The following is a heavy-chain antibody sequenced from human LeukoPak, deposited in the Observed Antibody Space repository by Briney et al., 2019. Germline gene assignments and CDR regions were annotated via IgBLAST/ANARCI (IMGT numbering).Heavy chain of an antibody. Sequence: GGSLRLSCAASGFTFSSFEMKWVRQAPGKGLEWLSYITSSGSITHYADSVEGRFTISRDNDKHSLYLQMNSLRAEDTAVYYCARDGTPIHSDGWVYMDVWGKGTTVTVSS. D-gene: IGHD6-25*01. CDR1: GFTFSSFE. CDR2: ITSSGSIT. CDR3: ARDGTPIHSDGWVYMDV. V-gene: IGHV3-48*03. J-gene: IGHJ6*03.